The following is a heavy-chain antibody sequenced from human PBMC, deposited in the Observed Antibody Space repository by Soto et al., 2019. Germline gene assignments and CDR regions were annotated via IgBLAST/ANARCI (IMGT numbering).Heavy chain of an antibody. CDR3: ARHVPAAGYYYGMDV. CDR2: IIPISGTA. Sequence: QVQLVQSGAEVKKPGSSVKVSCKASVGTFSSYAISWVRQAPGQGLEWMGGIIPISGTANYAQKFQGRVTXTXXXSXCTAYMELSSLRSEDTAVYYCARHVPAAGYYYGMDVWGQGTTVTVSS. D-gene: IGHD2-2*01. V-gene: IGHV1-69*05. CDR1: VGTFSSYA. J-gene: IGHJ6*02.